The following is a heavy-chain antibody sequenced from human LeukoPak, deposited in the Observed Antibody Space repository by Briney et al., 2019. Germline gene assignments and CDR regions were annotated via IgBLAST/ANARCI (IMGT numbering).Heavy chain of an antibody. CDR1: GGSFSGYY. V-gene: IGHV4-34*01. CDR3: ARGYVGPLPRNYYYYGMDV. J-gene: IGHJ6*04. Sequence: SETLSLTCAVYGGSFSGYYWSWIRQPPGKGLEWIGEINHSGSTNYNPSLKSRVTISVDTSKNQLSLKLSSVTAADTAVYYCARGYVGPLPRNYYYYGMDVWGKGTTVTVSS. CDR2: INHSGST. D-gene: IGHD1-26*01.